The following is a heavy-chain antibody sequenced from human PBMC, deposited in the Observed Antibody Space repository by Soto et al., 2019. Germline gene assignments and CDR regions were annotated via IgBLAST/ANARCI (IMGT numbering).Heavy chain of an antibody. V-gene: IGHV1-69*02. CDR3: ARADSSSRPRLDY. J-gene: IGHJ4*02. CDR2: IIPFLGLT. D-gene: IGHD6-13*01. CDR1: GGTFSSYT. Sequence: QVQLVQSGAEVKKPGSSVKVSCKASGGTFSSYTLSWVRQAPGQGLEWMGRIIPFLGLTNYAQKFQGRVTITADKSTSTAYMELSSPRSEDTAVYYCARADSSSRPRLDYWGQGTLVTVSS.